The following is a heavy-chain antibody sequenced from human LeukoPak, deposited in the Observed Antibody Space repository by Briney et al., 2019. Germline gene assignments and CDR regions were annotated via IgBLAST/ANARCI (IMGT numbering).Heavy chain of an antibody. CDR3: AKGPQWATGVAFDI. V-gene: IGHV3-23*01. CDR1: GFTFNNYA. Sequence: GGSLRLSCAASGFTFNNYAMNWVRQAPGKGLEWVSFVSGSGDRICYAGSVKGRFTISRDNSKDTLHLQMNSLRAEDTALYYCAKGPQWATGVAFDIWGQGTMVTVSS. CDR2: VSGSGDRI. D-gene: IGHD6-19*01. J-gene: IGHJ3*02.